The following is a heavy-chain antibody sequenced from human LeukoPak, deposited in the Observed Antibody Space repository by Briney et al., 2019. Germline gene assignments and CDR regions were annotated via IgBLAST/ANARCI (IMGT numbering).Heavy chain of an antibody. CDR1: GYTFTNYG. CDR3: ARKDWDDSRALDSNTRGYGMDG. D-gene: IGHD3-22*01. V-gene: IGHV1-18*01. J-gene: IGHJ6*02. Sequence: ASVKVSCKASGYTFTNYGIAWMRQAPGQGLEWMGWISAYNGNTNYAQKLQGRVTMSTDTSTSTASMEVRSLRSDDTAVYYWARKDWDDSRALDSNTRGYGMDGWGQGTTVTVSS. CDR2: ISAYNGNT.